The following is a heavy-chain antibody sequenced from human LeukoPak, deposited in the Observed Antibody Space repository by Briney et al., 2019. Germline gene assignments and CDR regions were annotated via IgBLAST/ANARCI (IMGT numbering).Heavy chain of an antibody. CDR2: INPTSGGT. D-gene: IGHD6-6*01. V-gene: IGHV1-2*02. CDR3: ARGPEYSSSH. J-gene: IGHJ4*02. Sequence: GASVKVSCKAAGYTFTDYYIHWVRQAHGQGLEWVGWINPTSGGTTYAQRFQGRVTVTRDTSISTAYMELTRLRSDDTAVYYCARGPEYSSSHWGQGTLVTVSS. CDR1: GYTFTDYY.